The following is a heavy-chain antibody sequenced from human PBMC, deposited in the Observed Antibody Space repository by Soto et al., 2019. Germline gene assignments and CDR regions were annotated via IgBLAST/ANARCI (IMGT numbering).Heavy chain of an antibody. Sequence: QVQLMESGGGLVQPGRSLRLSCAASGFTFSTYGIHWVRQAPGKGLEWVAVIWYDGSDGSSKYYADSVKGRFTISRDNSKKTLYLQMNTLRAEDTALYYCARDQGYCSGGSCSSYGLDVWGQGTTVTVS. CDR3: ARDQGYCSGGSCSSYGLDV. CDR2: IWYDGSDGSSK. CDR1: GFTFSTYG. J-gene: IGHJ6*02. V-gene: IGHV3-33*01. D-gene: IGHD2-15*01.